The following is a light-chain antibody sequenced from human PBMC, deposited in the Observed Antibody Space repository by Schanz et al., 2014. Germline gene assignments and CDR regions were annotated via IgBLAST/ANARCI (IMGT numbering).Light chain of an antibody. CDR1: TSNLGASYD. CDR2: DNN. CDR3: GTRDSSLNAWV. Sequence: QSVLTQPPSVSGAPGQRVTISCTGSTSNLGASYDVHWYQQLPGAAPKLLIYDNNKRPSGIPDRFSGSKSGTSATLGITGLHTGDEADYYCGTRDSSLNAWVFGGGTKVTVL. V-gene: IGLV1-51*01. J-gene: IGLJ3*02.